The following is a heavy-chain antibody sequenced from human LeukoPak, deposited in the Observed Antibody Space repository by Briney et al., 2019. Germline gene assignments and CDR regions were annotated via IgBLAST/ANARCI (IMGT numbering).Heavy chain of an antibody. CDR3: ARDLRGYGDFVDY. D-gene: IGHD4-17*01. V-gene: IGHV4-39*07. CDR2: IYYSGST. J-gene: IGHJ4*02. CDR1: GGSISSSSYY. Sequence: SETLSLTCTVSGGSISSSSYYWGWLRQPPGRGVEWVGSIYYSGSTYYNPSLKSRVTISVDTSNNQFSLKLSSVTAADTAVYYCARDLRGYGDFVDYWGQGTLVTVSS.